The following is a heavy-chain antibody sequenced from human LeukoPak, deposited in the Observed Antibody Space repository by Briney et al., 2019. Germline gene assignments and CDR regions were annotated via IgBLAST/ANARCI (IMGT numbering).Heavy chain of an antibody. D-gene: IGHD6-13*01. CDR2: IYYSGST. J-gene: IGHJ4*02. CDR1: GGSISSGDYY. Sequence: SETLTLPCTVSGGSISSGDYYWRWIRQPPGEGLEWIGYIYYSGSTYYNPSLKSRVTISIDTSKNQFSLKLSSVTAADTAVYYCARRRYSNFAFDYWGQGTLVTVSP. V-gene: IGHV4-30-4*08. CDR3: ARRRYSNFAFDY.